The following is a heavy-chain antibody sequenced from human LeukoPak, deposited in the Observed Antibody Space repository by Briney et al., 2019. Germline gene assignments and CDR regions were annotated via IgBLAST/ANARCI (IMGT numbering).Heavy chain of an antibody. V-gene: IGHV3-74*01. D-gene: IGHD2-15*01. Sequence: PGRSLRLSCAASGFTFSTYGMHWVRQAPGKGLVWVSRLNSDGSSTNYADSVKGRFTISRDNAKNTLFLQMNTLRAEDTAVYYCARDVAYFDYWGQGTLVTVSS. CDR1: GFTFSTYG. CDR3: ARDVAYFDY. CDR2: LNSDGSST. J-gene: IGHJ4*02.